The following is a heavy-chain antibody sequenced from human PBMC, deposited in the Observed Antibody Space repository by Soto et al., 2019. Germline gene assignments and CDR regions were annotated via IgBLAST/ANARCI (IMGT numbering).Heavy chain of an antibody. J-gene: IGHJ3*02. V-gene: IGHV3-30*18. CDR2: ISYDGSNK. CDR1: GFTFSSYG. Sequence: QVQLVESGGGVVQPGRSLRLSCAASGFTFSSYGIHWVRQAPGKGLEWVAVISYDGSNKYYGDSVKGRFTISRDNSKNTLYLQMSSLRAEDTAVYYCAKGNPGPDAFDIWGQRTMVTVSS. CDR3: AKGNPGPDAFDI.